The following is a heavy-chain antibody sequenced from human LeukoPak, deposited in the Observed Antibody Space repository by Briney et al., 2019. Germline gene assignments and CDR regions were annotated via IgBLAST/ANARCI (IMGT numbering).Heavy chain of an antibody. Sequence: SETLSLTCAVYGESFSGYYWSWIRQPPGKGLEWIGEINHSGSTNYNPSLKSRVTISVDTSKNQFSLKLSSVTAADTAVYYCARGRRYYDFWSGYSDAGLYYFDYWGQGTLVTVSS. CDR3: ARGRRYYDFWSGYSDAGLYYFDY. CDR2: INHSGST. J-gene: IGHJ4*02. V-gene: IGHV4-34*01. CDR1: GESFSGYY. D-gene: IGHD3-3*01.